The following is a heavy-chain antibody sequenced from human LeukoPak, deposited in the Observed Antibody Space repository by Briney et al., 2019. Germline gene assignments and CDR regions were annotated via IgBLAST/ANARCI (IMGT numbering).Heavy chain of an antibody. V-gene: IGHV4-34*01. D-gene: IGHD3-3*01. CDR1: GGSFSGYY. J-gene: IGHJ6*02. Sequence: SETLSLTCAVYGGSFSGYYWSWIRQPPGKGLEWIGEINHSGSTNYNPSLKSRVTTSVDTSKNQFSLKLSSVTAADTAVYYCAREYYVALFLEWLSNGMDVWGQGTTVTVSS. CDR2: INHSGST. CDR3: AREYYVALFLEWLSNGMDV.